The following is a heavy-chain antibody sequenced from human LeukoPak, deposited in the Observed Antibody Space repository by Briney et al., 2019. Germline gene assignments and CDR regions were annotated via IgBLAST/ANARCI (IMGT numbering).Heavy chain of an antibody. CDR3: ARVGGCSSTSCYYNWFDP. Sequence: ASVKVSCKASGGTFSSYAISWVRQAPGQGLEWMGGIIPIFGTANYAQKFQGRVTITADESTSTAYMELSSLRSEDTAVYYCARVGGCSSTSCYYNWFDPWGQGTLVTASS. V-gene: IGHV1-69*13. CDR1: GGTFSSYA. J-gene: IGHJ5*02. D-gene: IGHD2-2*01. CDR2: IIPIFGTA.